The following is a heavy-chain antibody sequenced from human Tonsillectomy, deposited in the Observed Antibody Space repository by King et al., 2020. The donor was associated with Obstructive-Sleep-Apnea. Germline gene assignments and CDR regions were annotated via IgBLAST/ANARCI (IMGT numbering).Heavy chain of an antibody. D-gene: IGHD3-16*01. J-gene: IGHJ2*01. CDR3: ARSSYPDVWGPE. CDR1: GCSIRSYF. CDR2: ISNSGST. V-gene: IGHV4-59*08. Sequence: QLQESGRGLGKPSETLSPTFSGSGCSIRSYFCSWIRKPPGKGLEWIGHISNSGSTNYHPSLTGRVTISADTSKNQFSLKLSSVSAAGTAVYYCARSSYPDVWGPEWGRGTLVTVSS.